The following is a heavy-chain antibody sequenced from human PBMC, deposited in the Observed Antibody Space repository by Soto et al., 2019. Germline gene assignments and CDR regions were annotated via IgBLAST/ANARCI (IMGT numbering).Heavy chain of an antibody. CDR2: VFSSVSA. Sequence: ASDTLSLTCIVSGVSVRSYTWSWVRQPANKGLEWIGRVFSSVSATYNPSLKSRVSISMDTPENRISLKLDSVTAADAGVYFCARDGMTTGDTWGPGTLVTVSS. CDR3: ARDGMTTGDT. CDR1: GVSVRSYT. J-gene: IGHJ4*02. D-gene: IGHD2-21*02. V-gene: IGHV4-4*07.